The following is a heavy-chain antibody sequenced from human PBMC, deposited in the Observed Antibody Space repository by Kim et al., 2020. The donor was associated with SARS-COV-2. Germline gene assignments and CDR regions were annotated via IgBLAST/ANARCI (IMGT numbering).Heavy chain of an antibody. J-gene: IGHJ3*02. Sequence: ASVKVSCKASGYTFTSYAMNWVRQAPGQGLEWMGWINTNTGNPTYAQGFTGRFVFSLDTSVSTAYLQISSLKAEDTAVYYCARDAYYDYVWGSYRYTAFDIWGQGTMVTVSS. V-gene: IGHV7-4-1*02. D-gene: IGHD3-16*02. CDR2: INTNTGNP. CDR1: GYTFTSYA. CDR3: ARDAYYDYVWGSYRYTAFDI.